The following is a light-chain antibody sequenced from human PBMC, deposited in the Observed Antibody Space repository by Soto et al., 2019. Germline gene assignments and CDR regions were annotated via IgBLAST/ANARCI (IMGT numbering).Light chain of an antibody. J-gene: IGKJ4*01. CDR3: QQYGSAPLT. CDR2: AAS. Sequence: EIVLTQSPGTLSLSPGERATLSCRASQSVAGSYLAWYQHQRGQAPRLLIYAASSRATGIPDRFSGTGSGTDFTLTISRLEPEDFALYYCQQYGSAPLTFGGGTKVVIK. CDR1: QSVAGSY. V-gene: IGKV3-20*01.